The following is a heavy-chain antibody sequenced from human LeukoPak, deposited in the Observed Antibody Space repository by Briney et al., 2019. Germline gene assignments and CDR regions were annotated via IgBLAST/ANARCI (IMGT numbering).Heavy chain of an antibody. Sequence: SQTLSLTCAVSGGSISSGGSSWSWIRQPPGKGLEWIGYIFHSGSTYSNLSLKSRVTISVDKSKTQCSLRRSSVTAADTAVYFCARGGSDSVWGSYRYADPFFDYWGQGILVTVSS. CDR1: GGSISSGGSS. V-gene: IGHV4-30-2*01. J-gene: IGHJ4*02. CDR2: IFHSGST. D-gene: IGHD3-16*02. CDR3: ARGGSDSVWGSYRYADPFFDY.